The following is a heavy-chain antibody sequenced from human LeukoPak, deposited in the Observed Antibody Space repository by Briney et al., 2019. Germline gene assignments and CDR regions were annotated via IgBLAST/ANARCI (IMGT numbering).Heavy chain of an antibody. D-gene: IGHD2-2*02. CDR1: GVSISTYY. Sequence: SETLSLTCTVSGVSISTYYWSWIRQPPGKGLEWIGYIYYSGNTNYNPSLKSRVTISIDTSKNEFSLKLSSVTAADTAVYYCARAYTSWSFDYWGQGTLVTVSS. J-gene: IGHJ4*02. CDR3: ARAYTSWSFDY. V-gene: IGHV4-59*01. CDR2: IYYSGNT.